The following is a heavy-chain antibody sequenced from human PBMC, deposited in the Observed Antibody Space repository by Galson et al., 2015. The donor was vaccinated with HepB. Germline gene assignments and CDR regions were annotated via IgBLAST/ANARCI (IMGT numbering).Heavy chain of an antibody. CDR3: TRVRIWFGESTYYYYGMDV. D-gene: IGHD3-10*01. CDR1: GFTFGDYA. V-gene: IGHV3-49*04. CDR2: IRSKAYGGTT. Sequence: SLRLSCAASGFTFGDYAMSWVRQAPGKGLEWVGFIRSKAYGGTTEYAASVKGRFTISRDDSKSIAYLQMNSLKTEDTAVYYCTRVRIWFGESTYYYYGMDVWGQGTTVTVSS. J-gene: IGHJ6*02.